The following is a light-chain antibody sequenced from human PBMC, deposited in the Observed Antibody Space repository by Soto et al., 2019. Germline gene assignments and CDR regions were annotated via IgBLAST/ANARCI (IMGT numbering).Light chain of an antibody. CDR1: QTISPY. Sequence: DIQMTQSPSSLSASVGDRVTISCRASQTISPYLNWYQQKPGKAPKLLLYAASTLQSGVPSRFSGSGSETDFTLTISSLQPEDFATYYCQQSYGAPTFGQGTKVEVK. J-gene: IGKJ1*01. V-gene: IGKV1-39*01. CDR2: AAS. CDR3: QQSYGAPT.